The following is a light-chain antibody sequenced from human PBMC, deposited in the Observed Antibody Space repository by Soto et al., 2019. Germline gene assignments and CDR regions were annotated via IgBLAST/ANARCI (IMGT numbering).Light chain of an antibody. J-gene: IGKJ2*01. CDR2: GAS. Sequence: DIQMTQSPSTLSASVGDRVTITGRASQSISSWLAWYQQRPRKAPKLLIYGASSLESGVPSRFSGRGSGTEFTLTISSLQPDDFATYYCQQYATSSPTFGQGTKLEI. V-gene: IGKV1-5*01. CDR1: QSISSW. CDR3: QQYATSSPT.